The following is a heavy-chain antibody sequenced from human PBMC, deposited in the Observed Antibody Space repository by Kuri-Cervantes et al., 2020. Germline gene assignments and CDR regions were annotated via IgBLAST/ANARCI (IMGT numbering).Heavy chain of an antibody. V-gene: IGHV3-11*01. CDR1: GFTFSDYY. D-gene: IGHD2-21*02. Sequence: GGSLRLSCAASGFTFSDYYMSWIRQAPGKGLEWVSYISSSGSTIYYADSVKGRFTISRDNAKNSLYLQMNSLGAEDTAVYYCARRKLAYCGGDCYHYYYYGMDVWGQGTTVTVSS. CDR3: ARRKLAYCGGDCYHYYYYGMDV. J-gene: IGHJ6*02. CDR2: ISSSGSTI.